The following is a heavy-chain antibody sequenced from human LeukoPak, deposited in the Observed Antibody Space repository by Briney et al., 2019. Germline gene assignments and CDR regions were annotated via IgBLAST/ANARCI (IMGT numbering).Heavy chain of an antibody. D-gene: IGHD3-16*02. CDR2: IKPNSGGT. V-gene: IGHV1-2*02. Sequence: VASVKVSCKASGYSFADYYMHWVRQAPGQGLEWMGWIKPNSGGTRSAQKFQGRVTMTRDTSISTAYMELSRLRSDDTAVYYCARECYDYVWGSYPLDYWGQGTLVTVSS. J-gene: IGHJ4*02. CDR1: GYSFADYY. CDR3: ARECYDYVWGSYPLDY.